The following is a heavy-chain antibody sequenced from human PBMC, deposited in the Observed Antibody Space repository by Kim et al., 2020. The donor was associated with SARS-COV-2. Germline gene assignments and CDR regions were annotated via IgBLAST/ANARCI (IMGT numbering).Heavy chain of an antibody. Sequence: ASVKVSCKASGYTFTSYGISWVRQAPGQGLEWMGWISAYNGNTNYAQKLQGRVTMTTDTSTSTAYMELRSLRSDDTAVYYCARDILSLPGITMIVGVDYWGQGTLVTVSS. CDR1: GYTFTSYG. CDR2: ISAYNGNT. V-gene: IGHV1-18*04. J-gene: IGHJ4*02. D-gene: IGHD3-22*01. CDR3: ARDILSLPGITMIVGVDY.